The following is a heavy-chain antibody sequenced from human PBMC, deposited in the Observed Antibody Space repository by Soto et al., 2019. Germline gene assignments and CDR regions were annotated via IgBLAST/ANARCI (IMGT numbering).Heavy chain of an antibody. J-gene: IGHJ6*01. Sequence: QVQLQQWGAGLLKPSETLSLTCAVYGGSFSGYYWSWIRQPPGKGLEWIGEINHSGSTNYNPSLKSRVTISVDTSKNQFSLKLSSVTAADTAVYYCARVRCSSTSCYLRQYYGMDVW. CDR3: ARVRCSSTSCYLRQYYGMDV. CDR2: INHSGST. V-gene: IGHV4-34*01. D-gene: IGHD2-2*01. CDR1: GGSFSGYY.